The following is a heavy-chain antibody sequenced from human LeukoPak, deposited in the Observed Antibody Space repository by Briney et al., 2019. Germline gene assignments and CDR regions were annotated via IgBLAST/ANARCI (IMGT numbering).Heavy chain of an antibody. Sequence: SETLSLTCTVSGGSVSSGSYYWSWIRQPPGKGLEWIGYIYYSGSTNYNPSLKSRVTISVDTSKNQFSLKLSSVTAADTAVYYCARQQYTYYRVWEVTNWFDPWGQGTLVTVSS. CDR3: ARQQYTYYRVWEVTNWFDP. CDR2: IYYSGST. V-gene: IGHV4-61*01. J-gene: IGHJ5*02. CDR1: GGSVSSGSYY. D-gene: IGHD3-16*01.